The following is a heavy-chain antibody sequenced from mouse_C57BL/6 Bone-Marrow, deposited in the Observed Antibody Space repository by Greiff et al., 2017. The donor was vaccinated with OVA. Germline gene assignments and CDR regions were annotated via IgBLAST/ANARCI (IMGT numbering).Heavy chain of an antibody. CDR2: IWSGGST. J-gene: IGHJ3*01. D-gene: IGHD3-1*01. Sequence: QVQLQQSGPGLVQPSQSLSITCTVSGFSLTSYGVHWVRQSPGKGLEWLGVIWSGGSTDYNAAFISRLSISKDNSKSQVFFKMNSLQADDTAIYYCARGGSTGFAYWGQGTLVTVSA. CDR1: GFSLTSYG. CDR3: ARGGSTGFAY. V-gene: IGHV2-2*01.